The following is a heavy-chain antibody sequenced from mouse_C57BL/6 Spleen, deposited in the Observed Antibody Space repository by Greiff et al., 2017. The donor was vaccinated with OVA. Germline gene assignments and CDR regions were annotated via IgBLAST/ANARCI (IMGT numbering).Heavy chain of an antibody. V-gene: IGHV5-4*01. J-gene: IGHJ3*01. CDR1: GFTFSSYA. Sequence: VQLKESGGGLVKPGGSLKLSCAASGFTFSSYAMSWVRQTPEKRLEWVATISDGGSYTYYPDNVKGRFTISRDNAKNNLYLQMSHLKSEDTAMYYCAREDYERGFAYWGQGTLVTVSA. CDR3: AREDYERGFAY. CDR2: ISDGGSYT. D-gene: IGHD2-4*01.